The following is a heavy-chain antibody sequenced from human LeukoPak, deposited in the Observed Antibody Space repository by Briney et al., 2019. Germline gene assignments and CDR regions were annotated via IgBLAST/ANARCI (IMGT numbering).Heavy chain of an antibody. CDR1: GGSFSGYY. CDR2: INNSGST. V-gene: IGHV4-34*01. Sequence: SETLSLTCAVYGGSFSGYYWNWIRQPPGKGLEWIGEINNSGSTNYNPSLKSRVTISRDTSKNQFSLKLSSVTAADTAVYYCARGRAFFDWGQGTLVTVSS. D-gene: IGHD3-3*02. J-gene: IGHJ4*02. CDR3: ARGRAFFD.